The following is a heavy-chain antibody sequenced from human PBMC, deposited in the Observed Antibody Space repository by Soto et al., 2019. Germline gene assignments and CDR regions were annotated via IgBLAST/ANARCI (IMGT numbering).Heavy chain of an antibody. CDR3: ARDPFIAAADRDY. J-gene: IGHJ4*02. D-gene: IGHD6-13*01. V-gene: IGHV3-21*01. CDR2: ISSSSSYI. CDR1: GFTFSSYS. Sequence: EVQLVESGGGLVKPGGSLRLSCAASGFTFSSYSMNWVRQAPGKGLEWVSSISSSSSYIYYADSVKGRFTISRDNAKNSLYLQMNSLRAEDTAVYYCARDPFIAAADRDYWGQGTLVTVSS.